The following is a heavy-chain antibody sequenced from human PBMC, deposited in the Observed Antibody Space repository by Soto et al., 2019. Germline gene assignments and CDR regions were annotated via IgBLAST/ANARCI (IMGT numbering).Heavy chain of an antibody. CDR1: GDSVTSVSDY. D-gene: IGHD3-10*01. CDR3: ARGVGFGYYYYHMDL. Sequence: PSETLSLTCTVSGDSVTSVSDYWSWIRQPPGKGLEWIGDIYYSGSADYNPSLGSRVTISIDTSKNQFSLKLTSVTAADTAVYYCARGVGFGYYYYHMDLWGQGTTVTVSS. CDR2: IYYSGSA. J-gene: IGHJ6*02. V-gene: IGHV4-61*01.